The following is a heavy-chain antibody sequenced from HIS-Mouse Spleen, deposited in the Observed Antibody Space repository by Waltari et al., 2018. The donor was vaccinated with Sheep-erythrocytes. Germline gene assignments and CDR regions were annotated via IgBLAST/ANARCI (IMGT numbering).Heavy chain of an antibody. CDR3: ARDVRGGFDY. D-gene: IGHD3-16*01. V-gene: IGHV4-39*07. CDR2: IYYSGST. J-gene: IGHJ4*02. CDR1: GGSITRRIYY. Sequence: QLQLQESGPGLVKPSETLSLTCTVSGGSITRRIYYWGWIRQPPGKGLEWIGSIYYSGSTYYNPSLKSRVTISVDTSKNQFSLKLSSVTAADTAVYYCARDVRGGFDYWGQGTLVTVSS.